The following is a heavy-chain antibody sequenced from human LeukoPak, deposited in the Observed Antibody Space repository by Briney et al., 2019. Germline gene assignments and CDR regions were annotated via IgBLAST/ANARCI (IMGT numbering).Heavy chain of an antibody. CDR2: IYYSGST. V-gene: IGHV4-59*01. Sequence: PSETLSLTCTVSGGSTTSYYWSWIRQPPGKGLEWIGYIYYSGSTNYNPSLKSRVTISVDTSKNQFSLTLTSVTAADTAVYYCARTTYHYDSSAYYSGYFDYWGQGTLVTVSS. CDR1: GGSTTSYY. J-gene: IGHJ4*02. D-gene: IGHD3-22*01. CDR3: ARTTYHYDSSAYYSGYFDY.